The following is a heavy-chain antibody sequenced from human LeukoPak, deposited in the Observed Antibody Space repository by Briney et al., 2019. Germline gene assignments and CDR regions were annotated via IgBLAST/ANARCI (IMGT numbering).Heavy chain of an antibody. CDR1: GGSISSYF. CDR2: IYYSGST. D-gene: IGHD3-10*01. CDR3: ARSYYYGSGSYSGFGY. V-gene: IGHV4-59*01. Sequence: PSETLSLTRTVSGGSISSYFWSWIRQPPGKGLEWIGYIYYSGSTNYNYNPSLKSRVTLSVDTSKNHFSLKLSSVTAADTAVYYCARSYYYGSGSYSGFGYWGQGTLVIVSS. J-gene: IGHJ4*02.